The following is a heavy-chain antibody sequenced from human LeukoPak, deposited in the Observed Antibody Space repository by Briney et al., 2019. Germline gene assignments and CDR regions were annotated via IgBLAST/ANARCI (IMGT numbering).Heavy chain of an antibody. D-gene: IGHD1-20*01. CDR1: GFTFSSYW. V-gene: IGHV3-7*03. Sequence: GGSLRLSCAASGFTFSSYWMSWVRQAPGKGLEWVANIKQDGSEKYYVDSVKGRFTISRDNAKNSLYLQMNSLRSEDTAVYYCARDRSRITGSTLLDAFDIWGQGTMVTVSS. CDR3: ARDRSRITGSTLLDAFDI. CDR2: IKQDGSEK. J-gene: IGHJ3*02.